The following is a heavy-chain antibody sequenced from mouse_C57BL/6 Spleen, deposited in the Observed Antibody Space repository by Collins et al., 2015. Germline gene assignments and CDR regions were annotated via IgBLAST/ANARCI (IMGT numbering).Heavy chain of an antibody. D-gene: IGHD2-1*01. J-gene: IGHJ2*01. Sequence: QIQLVQSGPELKKPGETVKISCKASGYTFTNYGMNWVKQAPGKGLKWMGWINTNTGEPTYAEEFKGRFAFSLETSASTAYLQINNLKNEDTATYFCARPIYYGNYFDYWGQGTTLTVSS. CDR2: INTNTGEP. CDR3: ARPIYYGNYFDY. CDR1: GYTFTNYG. V-gene: IGHV9-3*02.